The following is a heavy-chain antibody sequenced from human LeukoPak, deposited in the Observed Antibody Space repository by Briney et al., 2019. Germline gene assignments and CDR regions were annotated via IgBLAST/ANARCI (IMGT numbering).Heavy chain of an antibody. D-gene: IGHD6-13*01. CDR3: ARDRQQLVYNWFDP. CDR2: INAGNGNT. Sequence: ASVNVSCKASGYTFTSYAMHWVRQAPGQRLEWMGRINAGNGNTKYSQKFQGRVTITRDTSASTAYMELSSLRSEDTAVYYCARDRQQLVYNWFDPWGQGTLVTVSS. CDR1: GYTFTSYA. V-gene: IGHV1-3*01. J-gene: IGHJ5*02.